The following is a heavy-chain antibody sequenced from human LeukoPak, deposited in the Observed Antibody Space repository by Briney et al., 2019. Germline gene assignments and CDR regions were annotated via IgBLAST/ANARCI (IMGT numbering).Heavy chain of an antibody. CDR1: GGSLSGYS. Sequence: SVKVSCKASGGSLSGYSIGWVRQAPGQGLDWMGRIIPMVGVTKFAQKSQGRLRITADKTTNTAYMELTRLTSEDTAVYYCARRVPLVNWGQGTLVTVSS. V-gene: IGHV1-69*02. CDR3: ARRVPLVN. J-gene: IGHJ4*02. D-gene: IGHD1-26*01. CDR2: IIPMVGVT.